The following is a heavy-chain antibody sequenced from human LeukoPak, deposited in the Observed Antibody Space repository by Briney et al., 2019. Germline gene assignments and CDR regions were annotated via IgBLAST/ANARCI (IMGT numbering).Heavy chain of an antibody. J-gene: IGHJ2*01. CDR3: VRDQGSMIVVRTTKWYFDL. V-gene: IGHV3-7*01. Sequence: GGSLRLSCAASGFTFSNYWMSWVRQAPGKGLEWLANINQDGSEMYYVDSVKGRFTISRDNGTNSLYLQINSLRADDTAVYYCVRDQGSMIVVRTTKWYFDLWGRGTLVTVSS. CDR1: GFTFSNYW. D-gene: IGHD3-22*01. CDR2: INQDGSEM.